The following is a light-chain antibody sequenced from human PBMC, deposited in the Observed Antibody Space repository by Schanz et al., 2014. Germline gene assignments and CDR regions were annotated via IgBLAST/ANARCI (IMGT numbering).Light chain of an antibody. V-gene: IGLV2-14*01. CDR2: DVS. J-gene: IGLJ1*01. CDR1: SSDVGGYNY. CDR3: CSYAGSHTYV. Sequence: QSALTQPASVSGSPGQSITISCTGTSSDVGGYNYVSWYQQHPGKAPKLMIYDVSNRPSGVSNRFSGSKSGNTASLTVSGPQAEDEADFYCCSYAGSHTYVFGTGTKLTVL.